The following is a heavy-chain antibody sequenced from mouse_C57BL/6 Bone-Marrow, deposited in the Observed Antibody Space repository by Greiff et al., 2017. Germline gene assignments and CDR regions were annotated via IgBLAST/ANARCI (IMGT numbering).Heavy chain of an antibody. J-gene: IGHJ2*01. CDR3: AGKVITTVVATDY. D-gene: IGHD1-1*01. Sequence: QVQLQQSGAELARPGASVKLSCKASGYTFTSYGISWVKQRTGQGLEWIGEIYPRSGNTYYTAKFKGKATLTADKSSSTAYMELRSLTSEDSAVXCCAGKVITTVVATDYWGEGTTLTVSS. CDR1: GYTFTSYG. CDR2: IYPRSGNT. V-gene: IGHV1-81*01.